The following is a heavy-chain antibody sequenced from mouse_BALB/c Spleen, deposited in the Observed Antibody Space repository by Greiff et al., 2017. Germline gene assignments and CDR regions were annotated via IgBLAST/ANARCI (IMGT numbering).Heavy chain of an antibody. J-gene: IGHJ4*01. D-gene: IGHD1-1*01. Sequence: QVQLQQPGAELVKPGASVKLSCKASGYTFTSYWMHWVKQRPGQGLEWIGEIDPSDSYTNYNQKFKGKATLTVDKSSSTAYMQLSSLTSEDSAVYYSARGNYECYAMDYWGQGTSVTVSS. V-gene: IGHV1-69*02. CDR3: ARGNYECYAMDY. CDR1: GYTFTSYW. CDR2: IDPSDSYT.